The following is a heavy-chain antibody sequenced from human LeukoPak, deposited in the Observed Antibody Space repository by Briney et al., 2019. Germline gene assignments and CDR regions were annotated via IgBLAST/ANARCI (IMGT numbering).Heavy chain of an antibody. CDR2: IKQDGSEK. D-gene: IGHD3-9*01. CDR1: GFTFSSYW. J-gene: IGHJ4*02. CDR3: AKEHYDILTGHSHSFDY. V-gene: IGHV3-7*03. Sequence: GGSLRLSCAASGFTFSSYWMSWVRQAPGKGLEWVANIKQDGSEKYYVDSVKGRFTISRDNAKNSLYLQMNSLRAEDTALYYCAKEHYDILTGHSHSFDYWGQGTLVTVSS.